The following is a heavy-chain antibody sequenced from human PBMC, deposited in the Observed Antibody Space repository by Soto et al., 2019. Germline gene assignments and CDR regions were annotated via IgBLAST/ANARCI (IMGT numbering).Heavy chain of an antibody. CDR3: ARGLQLWTLDY. D-gene: IGHD5-18*01. CDR2: IYYRGST. Sequence: QVQLQESGPGLVKPSETLSLTCTVSGGSVSSGSDYWSWIRQPPGKGLEWIGYIYYRGSTNYNPSLKXLXTXSLXASKNQFSLKLSSVTAADTAVYYCARGLQLWTLDYWGQGTLVTVSS. CDR1: GGSVSSGSDY. V-gene: IGHV4-61*01. J-gene: IGHJ4*02.